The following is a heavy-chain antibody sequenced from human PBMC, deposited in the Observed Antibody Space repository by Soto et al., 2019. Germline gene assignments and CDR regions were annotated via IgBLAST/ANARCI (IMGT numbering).Heavy chain of an antibody. CDR3: ARVTAEDPYYYYYYMDV. J-gene: IGHJ6*03. Sequence: ASVKVSCKASGYTFTSYGISWVRQAPGQGLEWMGWISAYNGNTNYAQKLQGRVTMTTDTSTSTAYMELRSLRSDDTAVYYCARVTAEDPYYYYYYMDVWGKGTTVTVSS. CDR1: GYTFTSYG. CDR2: ISAYNGNT. V-gene: IGHV1-18*01.